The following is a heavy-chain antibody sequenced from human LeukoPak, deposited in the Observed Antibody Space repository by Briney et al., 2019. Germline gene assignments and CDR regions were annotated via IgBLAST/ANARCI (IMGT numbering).Heavy chain of an antibody. D-gene: IGHD5-18*01. J-gene: IGHJ3*02. CDR3: ASTDTAMADDAFDI. Sequence: SETLSLTCTVSGGSISSSGYYWGWIRQPPGKGLEWIGSIYYSGSTYYNPSLKSRVTISVDTSKNQFSLKLSSVTAADTAVYYCASTDTAMADDAFDIWGQGTMVTVSS. V-gene: IGHV4-39*01. CDR2: IYYSGST. CDR1: GGSISSSGYY.